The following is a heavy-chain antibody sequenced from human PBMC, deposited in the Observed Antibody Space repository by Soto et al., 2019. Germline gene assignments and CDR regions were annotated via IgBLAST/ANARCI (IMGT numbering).Heavy chain of an antibody. D-gene: IGHD3-3*01. J-gene: IGHJ6*02. V-gene: IGHV4-30-4*01. Sequence: SETLSLTCTVSGGSISSGDYYWSWIRQPPGKGLEWIGYIYYSGSTYYNPSLKSRVTISVDTSKNQFSLKLSSVTAADTAVYYCARGRLRFLEWFPYYYGMDVWGQGTTVTVSS. CDR2: IYYSGST. CDR3: ARGRLRFLEWFPYYYGMDV. CDR1: GGSISSGDYY.